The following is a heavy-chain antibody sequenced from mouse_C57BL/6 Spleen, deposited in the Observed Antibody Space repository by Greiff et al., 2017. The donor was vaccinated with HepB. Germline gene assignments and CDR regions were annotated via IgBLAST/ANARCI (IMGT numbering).Heavy chain of an antibody. V-gene: IGHV5-17*01. CDR1: GFTFSDYG. D-gene: IGHD2-1*01. CDR2: ISSGSSTI. CDR3: AREIYYGNSYAMDY. Sequence: EVKLVESGGGLVKPGGSLKLSCAASGFTFSDYGMHWVRQAPEKGLEWVAYISSGSSTIYYADTVKGRFTISRDNAKNTLFLQMTSLRSEDTAMYYCAREIYYGNSYAMDYWGQGTSVTVSS. J-gene: IGHJ4*01.